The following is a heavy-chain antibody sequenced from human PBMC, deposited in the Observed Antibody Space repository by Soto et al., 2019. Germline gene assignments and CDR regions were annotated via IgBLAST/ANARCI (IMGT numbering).Heavy chain of an antibody. CDR1: GGTFSSYA. D-gene: IGHD3-22*01. V-gene: IGHV1-69*13. CDR2: IIPIFGTA. CDR3: AKTYYYDSSGSPAPYGMDV. J-gene: IGHJ6*02. Sequence: GASVKVSCKASGGTFSSYAISWVRQAPGQGLEWMGGIIPIFGTANYAQKFQGRVTITADESTSTAYMELSSLRSEDTAVYYCAKTYYYDSSGSPAPYGMDVWGQGTTVTVSS.